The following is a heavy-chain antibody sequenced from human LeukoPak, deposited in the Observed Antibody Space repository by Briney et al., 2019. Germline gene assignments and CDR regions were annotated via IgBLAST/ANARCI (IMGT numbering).Heavy chain of an antibody. Sequence: PSQTLSLTCTVSGGSISSGDYYWSWIRQPPGKGLEWIGYIYYSGSTYYNPSLKSRVTISVDTPKNQFSLKLSSVTAADTAVYYCARDLSGWYSGWFDPWGQGTLVTVSS. V-gene: IGHV4-30-4*08. CDR1: GGSISSGDYY. CDR2: IYYSGST. CDR3: ARDLSGWYSGWFDP. D-gene: IGHD6-19*01. J-gene: IGHJ5*02.